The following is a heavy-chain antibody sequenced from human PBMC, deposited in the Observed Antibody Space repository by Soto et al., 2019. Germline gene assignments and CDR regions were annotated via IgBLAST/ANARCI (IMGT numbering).Heavy chain of an antibody. CDR1: GLTFIDSA. CDR3: AADLLTYSYDSSGYYFDGFDT. V-gene: IGHV1-58*01. CDR2: IVVGSGNT. D-gene: IGHD3-22*01. Sequence: SVKVSCKASGLTFIDSAVQWVRQTRGHRLEWIGWIVVGSGNTNYAQEFQGRVTITRDMSTNTVYMEMSSLRSEDSAVFYCAADLLTYSYDSSGYYFDGFDTWGQGTMVTVSS. J-gene: IGHJ3*02.